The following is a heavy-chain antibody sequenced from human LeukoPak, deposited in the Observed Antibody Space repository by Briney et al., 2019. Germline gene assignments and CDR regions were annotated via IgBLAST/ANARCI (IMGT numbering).Heavy chain of an antibody. Sequence: PGSSLRLSCAASGFIFSSYGMHWVRQAPGKGLDWVAFTWYDGSNKYYADAVKGRFTISRDNSKNTLYLQMNSLRAEDTAVYFCARDHGDYSGKDYWGQGTLVTVSS. CDR2: TWYDGSNK. J-gene: IGHJ4*02. D-gene: IGHD4-17*01. CDR3: ARDHGDYSGKDY. CDR1: GFIFSSYG. V-gene: IGHV3-33*01.